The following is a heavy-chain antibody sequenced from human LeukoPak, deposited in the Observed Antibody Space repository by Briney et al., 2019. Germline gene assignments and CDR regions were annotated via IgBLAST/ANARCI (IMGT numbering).Heavy chain of an antibody. J-gene: IGHJ5*02. CDR3: ARYDYVWGSYRQYNWFDP. Sequence: PSETLSLTCTVSGGSISSYYWSWIRQLPGKGLEWIGYIYYSGSTNYNPSLKSRVTISVDTSKNQFSLKLSSVTAADTAVYYCARYDYVWGSYRQYNWFDPWGQGTLVTVSS. V-gene: IGHV4-59*01. CDR2: IYYSGST. CDR1: GGSISSYY. D-gene: IGHD3-16*02.